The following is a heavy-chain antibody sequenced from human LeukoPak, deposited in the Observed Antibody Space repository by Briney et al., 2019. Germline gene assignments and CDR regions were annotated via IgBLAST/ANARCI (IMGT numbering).Heavy chain of an antibody. CDR2: INHSGST. J-gene: IGHJ4*02. CDR3: ARDYVGVAGTFDY. V-gene: IGHV4-39*07. Sequence: SETLSLTCTVSGGSISSSSYYWSWIRQPPGKGLEWIGEINHSGSTNYNPSLKSRVTISLDTSKNQFSLRLSSVTAADTAVYYCARDYVGVAGTFDYWGQGTLVTVSS. CDR1: GGSISSSSYY. D-gene: IGHD6-19*01.